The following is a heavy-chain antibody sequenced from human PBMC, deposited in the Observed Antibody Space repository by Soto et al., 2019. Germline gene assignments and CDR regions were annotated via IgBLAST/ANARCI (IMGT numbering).Heavy chain of an antibody. V-gene: IGHV4-34*01. CDR3: ARLWGYYNDY. D-gene: IGHD3-22*01. J-gene: IGHJ4*02. CDR1: GGSFSGYY. Sequence: SETLSLTCAVYGGSFSGYYWTWIRQPPGKGLEWIGEIYYSGSTNYNPSLKSRVTISVDTSKNQFSLKLSSVTAADTAVYYCARLWGYYNDYWGQGTLVTVSS. CDR2: IYYSGST.